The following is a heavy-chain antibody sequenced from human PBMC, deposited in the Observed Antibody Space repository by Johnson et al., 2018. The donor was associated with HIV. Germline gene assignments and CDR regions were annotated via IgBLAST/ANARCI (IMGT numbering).Heavy chain of an antibody. D-gene: IGHD2-15*01. CDR2: IYSGDST. CDR3: AKSPGVVDPIDAFDI. CDR1: GLTVSTND. J-gene: IGHJ3*02. V-gene: IGHV3-66*01. Sequence: VQLVESGGGLVQPGGSLRLSCAASGLTVSTNDINWVRQAPGKGLEWVAIIYSGDSTYYADSLEGRFTISRDKSKNTLYLQMNSLRVEDTAVYYCAKSPGVVDPIDAFDIWGQGTMVTVSS.